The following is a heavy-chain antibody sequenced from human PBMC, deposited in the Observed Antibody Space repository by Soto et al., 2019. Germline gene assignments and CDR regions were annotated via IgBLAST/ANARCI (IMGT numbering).Heavy chain of an antibody. D-gene: IGHD5-18*01. CDR3: AGLGRYSYERAY. V-gene: IGHV1-69*12. CDR2: IIPFFGTP. CDR1: GGTFSNYA. Sequence: QVQLVQSGAEVKKPGSSVTVSCTASGGTFSNYAFNWVRQAPGQGLEWMGGIIPFFGTPKYAQMLQGRVTITADESTNTAYMELSSLRSEDTAVYYCAGLGRYSYERAYWGQGTLVTVSS. J-gene: IGHJ4*02.